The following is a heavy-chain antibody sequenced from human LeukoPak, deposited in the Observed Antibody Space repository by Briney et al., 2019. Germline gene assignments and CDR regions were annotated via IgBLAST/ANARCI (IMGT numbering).Heavy chain of an antibody. CDR3: AREGTQTRPFDY. D-gene: IGHD3-10*01. V-gene: IGHV3-30-3*01. J-gene: IGHJ4*02. CDR2: ISYDGSNK. CDR1: GFTFSSYA. Sequence: PGRSLRLSCAASGFTFSSYAMHWVRQAPGKGLEWVAVISYDGSNKYYADSVKGRFTISRDNAKNSLYLQMNSLRAEDTAVYYCAREGTQTRPFDYWGQGTLVTVSS.